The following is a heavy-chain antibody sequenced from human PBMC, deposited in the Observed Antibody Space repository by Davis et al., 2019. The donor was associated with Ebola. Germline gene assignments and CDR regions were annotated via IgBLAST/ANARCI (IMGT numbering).Heavy chain of an antibody. Sequence: SETLSLTCGVYGGSFSGYSWSWIRQPPGKGLEWIGELSHSETTNYNPSLKCRVTISVDTSKTQFSLQLTSATAADTAVYYCVRLDSQRYIDSWGQGTLVTVSS. V-gene: IGHV4-34*01. CDR2: LSHSETT. CDR1: GGSFSGYS. J-gene: IGHJ4*02. CDR3: VRLDSQRYIDS. D-gene: IGHD1-1*01.